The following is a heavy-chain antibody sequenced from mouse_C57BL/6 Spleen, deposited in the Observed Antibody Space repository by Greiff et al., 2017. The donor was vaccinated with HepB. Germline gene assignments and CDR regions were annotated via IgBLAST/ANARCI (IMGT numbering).Heavy chain of an antibody. CDR3: ARSVDYYSSREDIDV. V-gene: IGHV14-2*01. J-gene: IGHJ1*03. CDR1: GFNIKDYY. Sequence: VQLQQSGAELVKPGASVKLSCTASGFNIKDYYMHWVKQRPEQGLEWIGWIDPEDGDTKYAPKFQGKATITADTSSNTAYLQLSSLTSEDTAVYYGARSVDYYSSREDIDVWGTGTTVTVSS. D-gene: IGHD1-1*01. CDR2: IDPEDGDT.